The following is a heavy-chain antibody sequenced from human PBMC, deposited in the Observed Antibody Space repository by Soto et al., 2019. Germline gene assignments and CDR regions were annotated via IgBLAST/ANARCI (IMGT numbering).Heavy chain of an antibody. CDR1: GYTFTSSG. V-gene: IGHV1-18*01. Sequence: QVQLVQSGAEVKKPGASVKVSCKASGYTFTSSGISWVRQAPGQGLGWMGWISAYNGNIKYAQKLQGRVTMPTDTSTSTASLELRSLRSEDTAVYYCARDLAVGLVDYWGQGTLVTVSS. J-gene: IGHJ4*02. CDR3: ARDLAVGLVDY. CDR2: ISAYNGNI.